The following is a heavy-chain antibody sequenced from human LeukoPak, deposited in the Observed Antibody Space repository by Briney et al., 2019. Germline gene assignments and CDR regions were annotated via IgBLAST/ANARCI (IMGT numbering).Heavy chain of an antibody. V-gene: IGHV1-2*02. CDR3: ARDQEWFGEAFDY. Sequence: ASVKVSCKASGYTFTGYYMHWVRQAPGQGLEWMGWINPNSGGTNYAQKFQGRVTMTRDTSISTAYMELSRLRSDDTAVYYCARDQEWFGEAFDYWGQGTLVTVSS. CDR2: INPNSGGT. CDR1: GYTFTGYY. J-gene: IGHJ4*02. D-gene: IGHD3-10*01.